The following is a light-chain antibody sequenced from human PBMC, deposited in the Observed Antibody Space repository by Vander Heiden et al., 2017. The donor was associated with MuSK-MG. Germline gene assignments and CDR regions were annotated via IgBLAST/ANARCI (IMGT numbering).Light chain of an antibody. CDR2: EVR. CDR3: RSYAVSGIGV. Sequence: QSALTQPVSVSGSPGQSITISCTGTNSDIGGYNYVSWYQPHPGKAPKLIIFEVRMRPSGVSNRFSGSKSGNIAALTISGLQPEDEADYYCRSYAVSGIGVFGGGTRLTVL. V-gene: IGLV2-14*03. J-gene: IGLJ3*02. CDR1: NSDIGGYNY.